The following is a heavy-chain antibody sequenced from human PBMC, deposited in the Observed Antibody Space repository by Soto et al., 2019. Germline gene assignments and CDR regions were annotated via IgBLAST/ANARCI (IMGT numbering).Heavy chain of an antibody. CDR1: GFTFTSYG. J-gene: IGHJ4*02. D-gene: IGHD5-18*01. V-gene: IGHV3-30*03. Sequence: QAHLVESGGGVVHPGRSLRLSCAASGFTFTSYGMHWVRQAPGTRLEGVAVISYDGGLQHYADSVKGRFTISRDNSKNMVLLQMNSLRAEATAVYYCVSDRGYGHASVPYSWGQGTLVSVSS. CDR3: VSDRGYGHASVPYS. CDR2: ISYDGGLQ.